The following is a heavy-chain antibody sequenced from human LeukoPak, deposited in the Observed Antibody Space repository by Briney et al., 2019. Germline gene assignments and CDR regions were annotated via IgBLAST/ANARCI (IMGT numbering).Heavy chain of an antibody. J-gene: IGHJ4*02. V-gene: IGHV3-23*01. CDR3: AKDLGYGDCTFDY. CDR2: ISGSGGRS. Sequence: PGGSLRLSXAASGFTFSSYAMSWVRQAPGKGLEWVSTISGSGGRSYYADSVKGRFTISRDKSKNTLYLQMNSLRAEDTAVYYCAKDLGYGDCTFDYWGQGTLVTVSS. D-gene: IGHD4-17*01. CDR1: GFTFSSYA.